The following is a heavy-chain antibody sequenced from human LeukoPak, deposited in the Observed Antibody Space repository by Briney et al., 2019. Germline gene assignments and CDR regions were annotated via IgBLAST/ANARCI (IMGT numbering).Heavy chain of an antibody. Sequence: ASVKVSCKASGYTFTGYYMHGVRQAPGQGREWMGWINPNSGGTNYAQKFQGRVTTTRDTSISTAYMELSRLRSDDTAVSYCARDYDYSDSSGTPSGDWGQGTLVTVSS. D-gene: IGHD3-22*01. V-gene: IGHV1-2*02. CDR2: INPNSGGT. J-gene: IGHJ4*02. CDR1: GYTFTGYY. CDR3: ARDYDYSDSSGTPSGD.